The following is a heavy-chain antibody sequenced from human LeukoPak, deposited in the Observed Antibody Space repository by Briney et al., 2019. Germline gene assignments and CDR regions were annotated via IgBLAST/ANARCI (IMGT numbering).Heavy chain of an antibody. V-gene: IGHV3-20*04. CDR1: GFTFDDYG. CDR3: ARDRDYYDSSGYYFEIDY. D-gene: IGHD3-22*01. J-gene: IGHJ4*02. Sequence: GGSLRLSCAASGFTFDDYGMSWVRQAPGKGLEWVSGINWNGGSTGYADSVKGRFTIPRDNAKNSLYLQVNSLRAEDTALYYCARDRDYYDSSGYYFEIDYWGQGTLVTVSS. CDR2: INWNGGST.